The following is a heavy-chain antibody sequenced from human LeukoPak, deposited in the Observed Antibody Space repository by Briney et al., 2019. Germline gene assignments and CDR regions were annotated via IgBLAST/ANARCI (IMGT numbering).Heavy chain of an antibody. CDR2: ISGSGGST. Sequence: PGGSLRLSCAASGFTFSSYAMSWVRQAPGKGLEWVSAISGSGGSTYYAASVKGRFTISRDNSKNTLYLQMNSLRAEDTAVYYCAKVGYDSSGYYEARGRYYFDYWGQGTLVTVSS. J-gene: IGHJ4*02. CDR3: AKVGYDSSGYYEARGRYYFDY. V-gene: IGHV3-23*01. D-gene: IGHD3-22*01. CDR1: GFTFSSYA.